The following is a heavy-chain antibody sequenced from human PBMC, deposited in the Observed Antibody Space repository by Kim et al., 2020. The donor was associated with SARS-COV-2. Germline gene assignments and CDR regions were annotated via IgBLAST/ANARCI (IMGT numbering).Heavy chain of an antibody. CDR3: ARVTQDIVVVGHYYYYGMDV. V-gene: IGHV7-4-1*02. CDR2: INTNTGNP. J-gene: IGHJ6*02. D-gene: IGHD2-15*01. Sequence: ASVKVSCKASGYTFTSYAMNWVRQAPGQGLEWMGWINTNTGNPTYAQGFTGRFVFSLDTSVSTAYLQTSSLKAEDTAVYYCARVTQDIVVVGHYYYYGMDVWGQGTTVTVSS. CDR1: GYTFTSYA.